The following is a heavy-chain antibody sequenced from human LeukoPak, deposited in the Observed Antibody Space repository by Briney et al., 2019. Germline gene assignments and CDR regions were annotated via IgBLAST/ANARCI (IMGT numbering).Heavy chain of an antibody. CDR2: IWYDGSNK. D-gene: IGHD2-2*02. CDR1: GFTFSSYG. V-gene: IGHV3-33*01. CDR3: ARGLEIYRIDY. Sequence: GGSLRLSCAASGFTFSSYGMHWVRQAPGKGLEWVAVIWYDGSNKYYADSVKGRFTISRDNAKNSLYLQMNSLRAEDTAVYYCARGLEIYRIDYWGQGTLVTVSS. J-gene: IGHJ4*02.